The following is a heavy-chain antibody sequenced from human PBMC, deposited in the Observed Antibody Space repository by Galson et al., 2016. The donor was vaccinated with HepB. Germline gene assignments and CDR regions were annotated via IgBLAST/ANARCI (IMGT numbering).Heavy chain of an antibody. J-gene: IGHJ4*02. V-gene: IGHV1-18*01. CDR1: GYTFNTYG. CDR3: TRGSRCSAGTCYSPAFDY. Sequence: SVKVSCKASGYTFNTYGIGWVRQAPGQGFEWMGRISGTNGNTNYAQSLQGRVTMTRDISTNTAYLELRGLREDDTATYYCTRGSRCSAGTCYSPAFDYWGQGTLVTVSS. CDR2: ISGTNGNT. D-gene: IGHD2-15*01.